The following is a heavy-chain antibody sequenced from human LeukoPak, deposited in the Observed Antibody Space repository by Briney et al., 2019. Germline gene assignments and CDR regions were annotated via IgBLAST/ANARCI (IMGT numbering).Heavy chain of an antibody. CDR1: GHTFTN. CDR3: ATWAGTPARYFSGPLDF. V-gene: IGHV1-3*01. Sequence: GASVKVSCKTSGHTFTNIHWVRQAPGQRLEWMGWISAGNGYRKYSEKFQGRVIITWDTSASTSYMEMSSLRSEDTALYYCATWAGTPARYFSGPLDFWGQGTLVTVSS. D-gene: IGHD6-19*01. CDR2: ISAGNGYR. J-gene: IGHJ4*02.